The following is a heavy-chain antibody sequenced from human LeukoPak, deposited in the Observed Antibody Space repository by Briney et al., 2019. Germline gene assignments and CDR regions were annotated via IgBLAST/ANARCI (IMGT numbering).Heavy chain of an antibody. CDR2: IKSDGSTT. V-gene: IGHV3-74*01. CDR1: GFTFSSYW. J-gene: IGHJ4*02. Sequence: GGSLRLSCAASGFTFSSYWMNWVRQAPGKGLVWVSSIKSDGSTTTYADSVKGRFTSSRDNAKNSLYLQMNSLRAEDTAVYYCARDWNYGYDYWGQGTLVTVSS. CDR3: ARDWNYGYDY. D-gene: IGHD5-18*01.